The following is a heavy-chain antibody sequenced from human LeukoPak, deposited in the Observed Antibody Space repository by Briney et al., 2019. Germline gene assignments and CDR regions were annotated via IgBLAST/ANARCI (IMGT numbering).Heavy chain of an antibody. J-gene: IGHJ4*02. Sequence: PSETLSLTCTVSGGSISSYYWNWIRQPPGKGLEWIGYIYYSGTTNYNPSLKSRVSMSVDTSKNQFSLELTSVTAADTAVYYCARESSVTATYWGQGTLVIVSS. CDR2: IYYSGTT. V-gene: IGHV4-59*12. D-gene: IGHD2-15*01. CDR1: GGSISSYY. CDR3: ARESSVTATY.